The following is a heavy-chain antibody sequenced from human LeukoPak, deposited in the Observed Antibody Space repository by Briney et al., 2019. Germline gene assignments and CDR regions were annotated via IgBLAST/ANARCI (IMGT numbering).Heavy chain of an antibody. CDR2: ISGSGGST. D-gene: IGHD2-15*01. V-gene: IGHV3-23*01. J-gene: IGHJ6*02. Sequence: XWVRXXXGKGLEWVSAISGSGGSTYYADSVKGRFTISRDNSKNTLYLQMNSLRAEDTAVYYCAKDRRLGIVVVVATFGMDVWGQGTTVTVSS. CDR3: AKDRRLGIVVVVATFGMDV.